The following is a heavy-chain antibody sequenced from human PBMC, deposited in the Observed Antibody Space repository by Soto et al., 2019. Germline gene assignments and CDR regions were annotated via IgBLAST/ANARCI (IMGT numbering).Heavy chain of an antibody. D-gene: IGHD3-10*01. J-gene: IGHJ4*02. Sequence: QLVESGGGLIQPGGSLRLSCAASGFTVTRNYMTWVRLAPGKGLECVSTIHTGGKTYYTDSVKGRFTVSRDESNNTLFLQMSTLRVEDTGVYYCATGGSKRVRGAIVEVFHLEFWGRGTVVTVSS. V-gene: IGHV3-53*02. CDR3: ATGGSKRVRGAIVEVFHLEF. CDR2: IHTGGKT. CDR1: GFTVTRNY.